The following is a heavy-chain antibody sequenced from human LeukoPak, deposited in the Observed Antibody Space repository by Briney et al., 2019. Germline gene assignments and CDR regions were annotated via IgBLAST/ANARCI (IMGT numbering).Heavy chain of an antibody. V-gene: IGHV3-11*01. CDR2: ISSSGSTI. CDR1: GFTFSDYY. D-gene: IGHD6-19*01. J-gene: IGHJ4*02. CDR3: ASDPLATYSSGWYLLDY. Sequence: GGSLRLSCAASGFTFSDYYMSWIRQAPGKGLEWVSYISSSGSTIYYADSVKGRCTISRDNAKNSLYLQMNSLRAEDTAVYYCASDPLATYSSGWYLLDYWGQGTLVTVSS.